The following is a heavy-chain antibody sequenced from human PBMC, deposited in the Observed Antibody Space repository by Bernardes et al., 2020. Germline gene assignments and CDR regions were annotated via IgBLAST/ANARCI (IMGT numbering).Heavy chain of an antibody. CDR3: ARHGALVGATTGLGY. Sequence: SETLSLTCTVSGGSIRSSSYYWGWIRQPPGKGLEWIGSIYYSGSTYYNPSLKSRVTISVDTSKNQFSLKLSSVTAADTAVYYCARHGALVGATTGLGYWGQGTLVTVSS. J-gene: IGHJ4*02. V-gene: IGHV4-39*01. D-gene: IGHD1-26*01. CDR2: IYYSGST. CDR1: GGSIRSSSYY.